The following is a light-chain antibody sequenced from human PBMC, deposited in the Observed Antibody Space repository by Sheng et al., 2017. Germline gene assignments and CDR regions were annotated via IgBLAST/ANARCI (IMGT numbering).Light chain of an antibody. Sequence: QSVLTQPPSVSGAPGQRVTISCTGTSSNIGTGYDVHWYQQFPGEAPKLLIYGNTNRPSGVSNRFSGFKSGNTASLTISGLQAEDEADYFCSSYRSGDTYVFGTGTKVTVL. V-gene: IGLV1-40*01. CDR2: GNT. CDR3: SSYRSGDTYV. J-gene: IGLJ1*01. CDR1: SSNIGTGYD.